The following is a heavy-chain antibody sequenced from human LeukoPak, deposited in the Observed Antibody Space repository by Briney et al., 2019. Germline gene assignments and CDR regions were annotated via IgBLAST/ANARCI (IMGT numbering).Heavy chain of an antibody. D-gene: IGHD1-26*01. CDR2: FFYTGNT. CDR1: GGSISSGSYS. V-gene: IGHV4-30-4*07. J-gene: IGHJ4*02. Sequence: SETLSLTCAVSGGSISSGSYSWGWIRQPPGKGLEWIGYFFYTGNTYYNASFKSRVTISVDTSKNQFSLKVSSVTAADTAVYYCARVGEYLDRGLDYWGQGTLVTVSS. CDR3: ARVGEYLDRGLDY.